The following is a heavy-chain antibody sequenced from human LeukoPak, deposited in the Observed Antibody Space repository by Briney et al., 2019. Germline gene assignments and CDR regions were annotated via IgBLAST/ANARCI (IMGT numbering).Heavy chain of an antibody. CDR1: GFSFSSHG. CDR3: ARDYYDSSLDY. CDR2: IWEDETDK. Sequence: GRSLRLSCAASGFSFSSHGMHWVRQAPGKGLEWVAVIWEDETDKNYTDSVKGRFAISRDNSKNTLYLQMNSLRAEDTAVYYCARDYYDSSLDYWGQGTLVTVSS. V-gene: IGHV3-33*01. J-gene: IGHJ4*02. D-gene: IGHD3-22*01.